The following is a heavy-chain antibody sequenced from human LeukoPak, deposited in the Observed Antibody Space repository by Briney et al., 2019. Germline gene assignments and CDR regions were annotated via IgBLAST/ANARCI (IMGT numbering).Heavy chain of an antibody. Sequence: GGSLRLSCAASGFTFSTYGMCWVRQAPVKGLERVSGISGSGGSTSYAQKFQGRVTMTRDMSTSTVYMELSSLRSEDTAVYYCARDFWYGDYVGFDYWGQGTLVTVSS. CDR2: ISGSGGST. D-gene: IGHD4-17*01. V-gene: IGHV3-23*01. CDR3: ARDFWYGDYVGFDY. J-gene: IGHJ4*02. CDR1: GFTFSTYG.